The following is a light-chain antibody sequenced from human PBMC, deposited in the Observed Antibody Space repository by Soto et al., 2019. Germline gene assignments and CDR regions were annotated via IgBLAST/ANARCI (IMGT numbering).Light chain of an antibody. CDR2: VAS. V-gene: IGKV1-27*01. CDR3: QNYNSAPLT. Sequence: DIQMTQSPSSLSASVGDRVTITCRASQGISNYLVWYQQKSGKVPKLLIYVASTLQSGVPSRFSGSGSGTDFTLTISSLQAEDVATYYCQNYNSAPLTFGGGTRVEIK. J-gene: IGKJ4*01. CDR1: QGISNY.